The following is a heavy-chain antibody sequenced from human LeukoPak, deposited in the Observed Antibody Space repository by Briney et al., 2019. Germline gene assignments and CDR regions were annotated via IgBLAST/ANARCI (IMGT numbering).Heavy chain of an antibody. CDR1: GYSFTSYW. D-gene: IGHD6-13*01. CDR2: IYPGDSDT. Sequence: HGESLKISYKGSGYSFTSYWIGWVRQMPGKGLEWMGIIYPGDSDTGYSPSFQGQVTISADKSISTAYLQWSSLKASDTAMYYCASLIAAAGTPSYFDYWGQGTLVTVSS. J-gene: IGHJ4*02. CDR3: ASLIAAAGTPSYFDY. V-gene: IGHV5-51*01.